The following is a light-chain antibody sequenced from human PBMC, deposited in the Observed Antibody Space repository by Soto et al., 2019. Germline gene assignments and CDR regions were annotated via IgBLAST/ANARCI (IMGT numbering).Light chain of an antibody. CDR2: GAS. CDR3: QQYGTSPIT. J-gene: IGKJ5*01. CDR1: QSISSSY. V-gene: IGKV3-20*01. Sequence: EIVLTQSPGTLSLSPGERATRSCRASQSISSSYLAWYQQKPGQAPRLLIYGASSRATGIPDRFSGSVSGTGFTLTISGLDPEDFAVYYCQQYGTSPITFGQGTRLEIK.